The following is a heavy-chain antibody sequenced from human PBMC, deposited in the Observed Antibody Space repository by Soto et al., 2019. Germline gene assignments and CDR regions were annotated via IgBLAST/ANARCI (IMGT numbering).Heavy chain of an antibody. V-gene: IGHV4-59*08. D-gene: IGHD2-2*01. CDR3: ARVLGSCSSTSCYGGNWLDP. J-gene: IGHJ5*02. Sequence: SETLSLTCTVSGGSISSYYWSWIRQPPGKGLEWIGYIYYSGSTNYNPSLKSRVTISVDTSKNQFSLKLSSVTAADTAVYYCARVLGSCSSTSCYGGNWLDPWGQGTLVTVSS. CDR2: IYYSGST. CDR1: GGSISSYY.